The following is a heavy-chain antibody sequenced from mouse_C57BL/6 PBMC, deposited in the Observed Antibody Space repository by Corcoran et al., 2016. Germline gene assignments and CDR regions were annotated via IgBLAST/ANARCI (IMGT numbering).Heavy chain of an antibody. V-gene: IGHV1-18*01. D-gene: IGHD1-1*01. Sequence: EVQLQQSGPELVKPGASVKIPCKASGYTFTDYNMDWVKQSHGKSLEWIGDINPNNGGTIYNQKFKGKATLTVDKSSSTAYMELRSLTSEDTAVYYRARSKGYGSRNAMDYWGQGTSVTVSS. CDR1: GYTFTDYN. J-gene: IGHJ4*01. CDR3: ARSKGYGSRNAMDY. CDR2: INPNNGGT.